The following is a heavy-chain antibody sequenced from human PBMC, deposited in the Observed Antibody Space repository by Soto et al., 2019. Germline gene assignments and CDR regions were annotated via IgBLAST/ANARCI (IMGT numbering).Heavy chain of an antibody. V-gene: IGHV4-59*01. D-gene: IGHD1-26*01. Sequence: SETLSLTCTVSGGSISSFYWSWVRQPPGKGLEWIGYIYYSGSTNYNPSLKSRVTISVDTSKNQFSLKLSSVTAADTAVYYCARQLGATSDFDYWGQGTLVTVSS. J-gene: IGHJ4*02. CDR3: ARQLGATSDFDY. CDR1: GGSISSFY. CDR2: IYYSGST.